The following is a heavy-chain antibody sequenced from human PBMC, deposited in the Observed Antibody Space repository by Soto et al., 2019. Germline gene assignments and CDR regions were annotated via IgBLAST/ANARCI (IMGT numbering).Heavy chain of an antibody. CDR3: AHRRHSGYWNGGFFDY. Sequence: QITLRESGPTLVKPTQTLTLTCTFAGFSLTTRPVGVGWIRQSPGKALEWLAFAYWDDDNRYSPSLRSRLTVTQDTSKNQVVLTMTNVDPVDTATYFCAHRRHSGYWNGGFFDYWGQGTLVTVSS. CDR2: AYWDDDN. J-gene: IGHJ4*02. D-gene: IGHD3-22*01. CDR1: GFSLTTRPVG. V-gene: IGHV2-5*02.